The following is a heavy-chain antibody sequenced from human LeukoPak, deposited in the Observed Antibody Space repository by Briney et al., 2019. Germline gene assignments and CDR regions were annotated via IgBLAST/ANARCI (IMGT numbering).Heavy chain of an antibody. V-gene: IGHV3-23*01. Sequence: PGGSLRLSCAAPGFTFSSYAMSWVRQAPGKGLEWVSAISGSGGSTYYADSVKGRFTISRDNSENTLYLQMNSLRAEDTAVYYCAKAKIAAAGLFDYWGQGSLVTVSS. J-gene: IGHJ4*02. CDR2: ISGSGGST. D-gene: IGHD6-13*01. CDR1: GFTFSSYA. CDR3: AKAKIAAAGLFDY.